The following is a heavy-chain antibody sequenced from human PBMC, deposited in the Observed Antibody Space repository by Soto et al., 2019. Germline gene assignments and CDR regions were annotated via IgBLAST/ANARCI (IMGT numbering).Heavy chain of an antibody. CDR1: GFTFSNYD. Sequence: GGSLRLSCAASGFTFSNYDMHWVRQAPGKGLEWVAVISYDGSNKYYADSVRGRFTISRDNSKNTLYLQMNSLRADDTAVYYCAKAAATYYCSGGYCYRYCFDSWGEGALVTVS. CDR3: AKAAATYYCSGGYCYRYCFDS. CDR2: ISYDGSNK. V-gene: IGHV3-30*18. J-gene: IGHJ4*02. D-gene: IGHD2-15*01.